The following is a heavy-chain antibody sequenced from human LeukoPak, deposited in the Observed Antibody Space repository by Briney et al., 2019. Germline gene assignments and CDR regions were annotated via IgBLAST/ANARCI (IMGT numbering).Heavy chain of an antibody. J-gene: IGHJ4*02. D-gene: IGHD3-16*01. Sequence: GASVKVSCKASGYTFTGYYIHWVRQAPGQGLEWMGWITPNSGATKFAQKFQGRVTMTSDTSISTAYMELSRLRSDDTAVYYCAREGDGDFLDYWGQGTLVTVSS. CDR2: ITPNSGAT. V-gene: IGHV1-2*02. CDR3: AREGDGDFLDY. CDR1: GYTFTGYY.